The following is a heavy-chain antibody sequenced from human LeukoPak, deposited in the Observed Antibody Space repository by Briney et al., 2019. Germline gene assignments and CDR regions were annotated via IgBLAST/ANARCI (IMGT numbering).Heavy chain of an antibody. D-gene: IGHD3-22*01. CDR1: GYTFTSCY. CDR2: INPSGGST. Sequence: GASVKVSCKASGYTFTSCYMHWVRQAPGQGLEWMGIINPSGGSTSYAQKFQGRVTMTRDMSTSTVYMELSSLRSEDTAVYYCARDQRDSSEITCYDYWGQGTLVTVSS. J-gene: IGHJ4*02. CDR3: ARDQRDSSEITCYDY. V-gene: IGHV1-46*01.